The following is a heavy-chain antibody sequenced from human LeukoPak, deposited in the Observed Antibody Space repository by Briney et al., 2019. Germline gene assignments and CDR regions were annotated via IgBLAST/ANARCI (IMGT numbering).Heavy chain of an antibody. D-gene: IGHD4-17*01. CDR3: ARETIGDSPFGYYFDY. CDR1: GGSISSGDYY. Sequence: SETLSLTCTVSGGSISSGDYYWSWIRQPPGKGLEWIGYIYYSGSTYYNPSLKSRVTISVDTSKNQFSLKLSSVTAADTAVYYCARETIGDSPFGYYFDYWGQGTLVTVSS. CDR2: IYYSGST. J-gene: IGHJ4*02. V-gene: IGHV4-30-4*08.